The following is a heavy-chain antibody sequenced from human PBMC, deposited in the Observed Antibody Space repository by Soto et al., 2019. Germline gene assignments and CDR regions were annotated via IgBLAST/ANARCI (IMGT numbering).Heavy chain of an antibody. J-gene: IGHJ6*02. Sequence: PGGSLRLSCAASGFTFDDYTMHWVRQAPGKGLEWVSLISWDGGSTYYADSVKGRFTISRDNSKNSLYLQMNSLRTEDTALYYCAKEDNGSSSGLYYYYGMDVCGQGTTVPVS. CDR1: GFTFDDYT. D-gene: IGHD2-8*01. CDR2: ISWDGGST. V-gene: IGHV3-43*01. CDR3: AKEDNGSSSGLYYYYGMDV.